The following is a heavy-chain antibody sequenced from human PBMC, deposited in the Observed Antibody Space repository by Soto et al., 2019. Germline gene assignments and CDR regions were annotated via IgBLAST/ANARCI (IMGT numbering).Heavy chain of an antibody. CDR2: INWNGGST. D-gene: IGHD1-26*01. CDR3: ARDREHPSEIYFDY. CDR1: GFTFDDYG. V-gene: IGHV3-20*04. J-gene: IGHJ4*02. Sequence: GGSLRLSCAASGFTFDDYGMSWVRQAPGKGLEWVSGINWNGGSTGYADSVKGRFTISRDNAKNSLYLQMNSLRAEDTALYYCARDREHPSEIYFDYWGQGTLVTVSS.